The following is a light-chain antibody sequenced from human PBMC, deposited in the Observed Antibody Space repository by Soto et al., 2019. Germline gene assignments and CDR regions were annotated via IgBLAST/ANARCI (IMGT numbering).Light chain of an antibody. V-gene: IGLV2-8*01. Sequence: QSALTQPPSASGSPGQSVAISCSGSGSGDYNYVSWYQHHPGKAPKLIIYESNKRPSGVPDRFSGSKSGNTASLTVSGLQAEDEADYYCSSYAGNGNLDVIFGGGTKLTVL. CDR3: SSYAGNGNLDVI. CDR2: ESN. CDR1: GSGDYNY. J-gene: IGLJ2*01.